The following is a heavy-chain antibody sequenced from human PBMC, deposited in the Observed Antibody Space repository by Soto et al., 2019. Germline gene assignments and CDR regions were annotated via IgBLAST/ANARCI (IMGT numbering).Heavy chain of an antibody. D-gene: IGHD1-1*01. CDR3: ASPGQNRDRPLAF. J-gene: IGHJ4*02. CDR1: GYFFSIQW. V-gene: IGHV5-51*01. CDR2: IHPGDSDT. Sequence: GESLKISCKGSGYFFSIQWIAWVRLMPGKGLEWMGIIHPGDSDTRYSPSFQGQVTISVDGSINTAYLQSRSLEASDTAVYYCASPGQNRDRPLAFWGPGTPVTVSS.